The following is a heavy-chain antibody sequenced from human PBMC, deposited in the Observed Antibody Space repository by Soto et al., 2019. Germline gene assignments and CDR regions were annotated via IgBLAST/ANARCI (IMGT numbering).Heavy chain of an antibody. CDR3: ERSRDGYKVLDY. V-gene: IGHV5-51*01. D-gene: IGHD5-12*01. CDR2: IYPGDSDT. Sequence: PGEALKISCKGSGYSFTSYWIGWVRQIPGKGLEWMGIIYPGDSDTRYSPSFQGQVIISADKSISTAYLQWSSLKASETAMYYCERSRDGYKVLDYWGQGTPATVSS. CDR1: GYSFTSYW. J-gene: IGHJ4*02.